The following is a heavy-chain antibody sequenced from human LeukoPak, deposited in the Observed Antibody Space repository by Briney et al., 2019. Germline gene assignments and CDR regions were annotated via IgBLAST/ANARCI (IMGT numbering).Heavy chain of an antibody. D-gene: IGHD6-13*01. CDR2: ISSSSSTI. V-gene: IGHV3-48*04. Sequence: PGGSLRLSCAASGFTFSSYSMNWVRQAPGKGLEWVSYISSSSSTIYYADSVKGRFTISRDNAKNSLYLQMNSLRAEDTAVYYCARDRIAAAGTQVPNDAFDIWGQGTMVTVSS. CDR1: GFTFSSYS. J-gene: IGHJ3*02. CDR3: ARDRIAAAGTQVPNDAFDI.